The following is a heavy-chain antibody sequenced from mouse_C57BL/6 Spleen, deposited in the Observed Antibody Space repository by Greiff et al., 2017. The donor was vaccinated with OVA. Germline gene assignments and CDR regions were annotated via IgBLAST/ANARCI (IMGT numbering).Heavy chain of an antibody. V-gene: IGHV1-81*01. CDR1: GYTFTSYG. J-gene: IGHJ2*01. CDR3: ARWSGTEYCFDY. D-gene: IGHD4-1*01. Sequence: VQLQQSGAELARPGASVKLSCKASGYTFTSYGISWVKQRTGQGLEWIGEIYPRGGNTYYNEKFKGKATLTADKSSSTAYMELRSLTSEDSAVYFCARWSGTEYCFDYWGQGTTLTVSS. CDR2: IYPRGGNT.